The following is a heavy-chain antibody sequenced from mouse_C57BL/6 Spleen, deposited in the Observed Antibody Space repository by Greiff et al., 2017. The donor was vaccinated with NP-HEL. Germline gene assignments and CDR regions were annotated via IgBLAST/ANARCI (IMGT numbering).Heavy chain of an antibody. CDR1: GFTFSSYG. V-gene: IGHV5-6*01. CDR2: ISSGGSYT. J-gene: IGHJ3*01. D-gene: IGHD2-5*01. Sequence: EVQVVESGGDLVKPGGSLKLSCAASGFTFSSYGMSWVRQTPDKRLEWVATISSGGSYTYYPDSVKGRFTISRDNAKNTLYLQMSSLKSEDTAMYYCASAYYSNYDWFAYWGQGTLVTVSA. CDR3: ASAYYSNYDWFAY.